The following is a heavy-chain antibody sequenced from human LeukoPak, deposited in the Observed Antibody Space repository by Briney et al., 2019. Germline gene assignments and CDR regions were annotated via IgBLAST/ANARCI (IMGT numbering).Heavy chain of an antibody. J-gene: IGHJ4*02. Sequence: GSLRLSCAASGFTFSSYSMNWVRQAPGKGLEWVSYISSSSSTIYYADSVKGRFTISRDNAKNSLYLQMNSLRAEDTAVYYCARAGGGSYFPPHHWGQGTLVTVSS. D-gene: IGHD1-26*01. CDR3: ARAGGGSYFPPHH. CDR2: ISSSSSTI. V-gene: IGHV3-48*04. CDR1: GFTFSSYS.